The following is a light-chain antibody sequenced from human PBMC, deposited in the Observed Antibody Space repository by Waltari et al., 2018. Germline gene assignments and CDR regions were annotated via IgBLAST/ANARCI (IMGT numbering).Light chain of an antibody. J-gene: IGKJ1*01. CDR2: AAS. CDR3: QQSYSTPWT. CDR1: QSISSY. Sequence: DIQMTQSHSSLSASVVDRVTITCRASQSISSYLNWYQQKPGKAPKLLSYAASSLQSGVPSRFSGSVSGTDFTLTISSLQPEDFATYYCQQSYSTPWTFGQGTKVEIK. V-gene: IGKV1-39*01.